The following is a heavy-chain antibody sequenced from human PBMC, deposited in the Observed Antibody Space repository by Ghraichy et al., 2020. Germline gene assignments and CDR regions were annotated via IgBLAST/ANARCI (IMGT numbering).Heavy chain of an antibody. V-gene: IGHV1-18*04. Sequence: ASVKVSCKASGYTFTSYGISWVRQAPGQGLEWMGWISAYNGNTNYAQKLQGRVTMTTDTSTSTAYMELRSLRSDDTAVYYCARPTGGGVLTYYWYFDLWGRGTLVTVSS. J-gene: IGHJ2*01. CDR3: ARPTGGGVLTYYWYFDL. D-gene: IGHD2-8*01. CDR2: ISAYNGNT. CDR1: GYTFTSYG.